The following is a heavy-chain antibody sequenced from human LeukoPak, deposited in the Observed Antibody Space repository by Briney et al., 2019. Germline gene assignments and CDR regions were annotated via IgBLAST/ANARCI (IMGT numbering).Heavy chain of an antibody. CDR3: ARRLNYNWFDP. Sequence: GASVKVSCKASGYTFTSYDINWVRQATGQGLEWMGWMNPNSGNTGYAQKFQGRVTITRDTSISTAYMELSSLRSEDTAVYYCARRLNYNWFDPWGQGTLVTVSS. CDR1: GYTFTSYD. J-gene: IGHJ5*02. V-gene: IGHV1-8*03. CDR2: MNPNSGNT.